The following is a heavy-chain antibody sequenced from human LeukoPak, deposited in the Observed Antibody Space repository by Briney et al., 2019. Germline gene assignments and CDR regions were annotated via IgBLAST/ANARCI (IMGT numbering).Heavy chain of an antibody. V-gene: IGHV3-13*04. CDR3: ARGNILTGYDY. J-gene: IGHJ4*02. D-gene: IGHD3-9*01. CDR1: GFTFSSYD. CDR2: IGAAGDT. Sequence: GRSLRLSCAASGFTFSSYDMHWVRQATGKGLEWVSAIGAAGDTYYPGSVTGRFTISRENAKKSLYLQMNSLRAGDTAVYYCARGNILTGYDYWGQGTLVTVSS.